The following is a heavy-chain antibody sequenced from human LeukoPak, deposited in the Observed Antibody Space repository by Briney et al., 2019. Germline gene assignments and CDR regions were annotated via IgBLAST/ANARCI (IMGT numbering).Heavy chain of an antibody. V-gene: IGHV4-34*01. CDR1: GGSFSGYY. CDR2: INHSGST. CDR3: ARQRRWLQSPFDY. Sequence: SETLSLTCAVYGGSFSGYYWSWIRQPPGKGLEWIGEINHSGSTNYNPSLKSRVTISVDTSKNQFSLKLSSVTAADTAVYYCARQRRWLQSPFDYWGQGTLVIVSS. J-gene: IGHJ4*02. D-gene: IGHD5-24*01.